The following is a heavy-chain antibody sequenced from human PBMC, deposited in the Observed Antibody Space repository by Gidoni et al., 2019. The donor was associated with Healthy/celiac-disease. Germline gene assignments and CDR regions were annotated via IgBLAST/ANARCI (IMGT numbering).Heavy chain of an antibody. D-gene: IGHD6-13*01. Sequence: EVQLVESGGGLVQPGRALRRACTAAGFTLGDDAMSWFRQAPGKGLEWVGFIRSKAYGGTTEYAASVKGRFTISRDDSKSIAYLQMNSLKTEDTAVYYCTRDPSSSWYSRWFDPWGQGTLVTVSS. CDR1: GFTLGDDA. J-gene: IGHJ5*02. V-gene: IGHV3-49*03. CDR3: TRDPSSSWYSRWFDP. CDR2: IRSKAYGGTT.